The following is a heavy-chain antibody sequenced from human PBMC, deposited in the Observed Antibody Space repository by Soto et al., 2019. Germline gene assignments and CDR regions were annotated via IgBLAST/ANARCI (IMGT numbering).Heavy chain of an antibody. CDR1: GYTFTGYY. J-gene: IGHJ4*02. CDR2: INPNSGGT. Sequence: GASVKVSCKASGYTFTGYYMHWVRQAPGQGLEWMGWINPNSGGTNYAQKFQGWVTMTRDTSISTAYMELSRLRSDDTAVYYCARGRLGLPYYFDYWGQGTLVTVS. V-gene: IGHV1-2*04. CDR3: ARGRLGLPYYFDY.